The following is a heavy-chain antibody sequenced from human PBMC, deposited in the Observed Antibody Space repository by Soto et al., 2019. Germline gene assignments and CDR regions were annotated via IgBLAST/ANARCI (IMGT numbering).Heavy chain of an antibody. CDR1: GFTFSSYG. J-gene: IGHJ5*02. CDR2: IWYDGSNK. D-gene: IGHD5-18*01. CDR3: AREDTAMVTGNWFDP. V-gene: IGHV3-33*01. Sequence: PGGSLRLSCAASGFTFSSYGMHWVRQAPGKGLEWVAVIWYDGSNKYYADSVKGRFTISRDNSKNTLYLQMNSLRAEDTAVYYCAREDTAMVTGNWFDPWGQGTLVTVSS.